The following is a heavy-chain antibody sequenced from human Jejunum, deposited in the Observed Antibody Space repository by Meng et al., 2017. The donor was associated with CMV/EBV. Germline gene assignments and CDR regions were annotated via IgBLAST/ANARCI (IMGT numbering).Heavy chain of an antibody. Sequence: SGFTFSSYAMHWVRQAPGKGLEWVAVIPFDVNNEHYADSVKGRFTISRDNSKNTLYLQVNSLRPEDTGVYYCARGTGSGSWLIDSWGQGTLVTVSS. J-gene: IGHJ4*02. CDR3: ARGTGSGSWLIDS. CDR1: GFTFSSYA. D-gene: IGHD6-13*01. V-gene: IGHV3-30*04. CDR2: IPFDVNNE.